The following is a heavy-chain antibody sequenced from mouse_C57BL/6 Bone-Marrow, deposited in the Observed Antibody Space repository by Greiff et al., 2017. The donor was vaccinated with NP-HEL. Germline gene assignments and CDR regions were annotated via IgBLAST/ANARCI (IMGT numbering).Heavy chain of an antibody. CDR3: AKNLRPYYFDY. D-gene: IGHD2-12*01. Sequence: QVQLKESGPGLVQPSQSLSITCTVSGFSLTSYGVHWVRQPPGKGLEWLGVIWRGGSTDYNAAFISSLSISKDNSKSQVFFKMNSLQADDTAIYDCAKNLRPYYFDYWGQGTTLTVSS. V-gene: IGHV2-4*01. J-gene: IGHJ2*01. CDR2: IWRGGST. CDR1: GFSLTSYG.